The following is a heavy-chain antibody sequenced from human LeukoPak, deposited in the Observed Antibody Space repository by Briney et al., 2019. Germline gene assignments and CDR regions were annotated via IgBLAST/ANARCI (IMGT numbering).Heavy chain of an antibody. CDR1: GFAFSSDW. D-gene: IGHD2-15*01. J-gene: IGHJ6*02. CDR2: ILSDGSST. CDR3: AAMGYCAGGSCHDFYGMDV. V-gene: IGHV3-74*01. Sequence: PGGSLRLSCAASGFAFSSDWMHWVRQAPGKGLVWVSLILSDGSSTSYADSVKGRFTISRDNAKNTLYLQMNSLRAEDTAVYYCAAMGYCAGGSCHDFYGMDVWGQGTTVTVSS.